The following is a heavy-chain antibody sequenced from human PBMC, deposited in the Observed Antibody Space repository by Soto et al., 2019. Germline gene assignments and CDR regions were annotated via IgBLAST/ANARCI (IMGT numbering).Heavy chain of an antibody. Sequence: QVQLQESGPGLVKPSGTLSLTCAVSGGSISSSNWWSWVRQPPGKGLEWIGDIYHSGSTNYNPSLKSRVTISVDKSKTQFSLKLSSVTAADTAVYYCARDRSNAAEMYSGSWGDAFDIWGQGTMVTVSS. J-gene: IGHJ3*02. CDR3: ARDRSNAAEMYSGSWGDAFDI. CDR2: IYHSGST. CDR1: GGSISSSNW. V-gene: IGHV4-4*02. D-gene: IGHD6-6*01.